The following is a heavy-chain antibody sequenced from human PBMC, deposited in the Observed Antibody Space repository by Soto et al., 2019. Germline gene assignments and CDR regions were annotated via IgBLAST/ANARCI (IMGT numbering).Heavy chain of an antibody. J-gene: IGHJ4*02. CDR3: ARSPRSSPYFDF. Sequence: GESLKISCQCSGYTFSNFWIGWVRQLPGQGLEWMGIIYPGDHETRYSPSFLGKVTISAETSINTAYLQWSSLEASDSAFYFCARSPRSSPYFDFWGQGTLVTVSS. CDR2: IYPGDHET. D-gene: IGHD6-13*01. CDR1: GYTFSNFW. V-gene: IGHV5-51*01.